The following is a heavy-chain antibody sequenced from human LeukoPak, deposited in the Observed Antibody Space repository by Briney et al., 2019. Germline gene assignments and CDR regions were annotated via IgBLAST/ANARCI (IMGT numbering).Heavy chain of an antibody. CDR2: ISGSGSIT. CDR1: GFTFSGYS. CDR3: ARGRGGDYVPSRFDY. J-gene: IGHJ4*02. Sequence: PGGSLRLSCSASGFTFSGYSMGWVRQAPGKGLQWVSSISGSGSITYYIDSVGGRLTISRDNSKNTMYLQMNSLRAEDTAVYYCARGRGGDYVPSRFDYWGQGTLVTVSS. V-gene: IGHV3-23*01. D-gene: IGHD4-17*01.